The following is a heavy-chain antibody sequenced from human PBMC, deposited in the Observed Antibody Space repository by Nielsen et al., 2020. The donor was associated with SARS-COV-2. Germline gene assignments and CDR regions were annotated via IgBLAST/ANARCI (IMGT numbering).Heavy chain of an antibody. Sequence: GESLKISCAASGFTFSSYDMHWVRQATGKGLEWVSAIGTAGDTYYPGSVKGRFTISRDNAKNSLYLQMNSLRAEDTAVYYCARHYGDYDWYFDLWGRGTLVTVSS. J-gene: IGHJ2*01. V-gene: IGHV3-13*01. D-gene: IGHD4-17*01. CDR1: GFTFSSYD. CDR3: ARHYGDYDWYFDL. CDR2: IGTAGDT.